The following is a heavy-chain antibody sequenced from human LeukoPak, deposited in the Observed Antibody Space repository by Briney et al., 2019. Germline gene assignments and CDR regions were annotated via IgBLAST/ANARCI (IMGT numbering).Heavy chain of an antibody. J-gene: IGHJ6*03. D-gene: IGHD4-11*01. CDR1: GYTFTNYG. CDR2: ISAYNANT. V-gene: IGHV1-18*01. Sequence: ASVKVSCKASGYTFTNYGISWVRQAPGQVLEWMGWISAYNANTNFAQKLQGRVTMTTDTSTSTAYMELRSLRSDDTAVYYCARWGWDYRNSYYYMDVWGKGTTVTISS. CDR3: ARWGWDYRNSYYYMDV.